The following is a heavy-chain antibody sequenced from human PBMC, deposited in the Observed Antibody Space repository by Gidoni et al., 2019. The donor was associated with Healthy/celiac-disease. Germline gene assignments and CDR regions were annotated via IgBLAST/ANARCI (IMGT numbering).Heavy chain of an antibody. CDR3: ARTLYYYDSSGYYNGMDV. CDR1: GFSLSTSGMC. Sequence: QVTLRESGPALVKPTQTLTLTCTFSGFSLSTSGMCVSWIRQPPGKALEWLALIDWDDDKYYSTSLKTRITISKDTSKNQVVLTMTNMDPVDTATYYCARTLYYYDSSGYYNGMDVWGQGTTVTVSS. V-gene: IGHV2-70*01. J-gene: IGHJ6*02. D-gene: IGHD3-22*01. CDR2: IDWDDDK.